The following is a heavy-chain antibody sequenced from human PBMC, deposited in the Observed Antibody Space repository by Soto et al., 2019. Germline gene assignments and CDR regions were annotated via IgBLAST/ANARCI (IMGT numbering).Heavy chain of an antibody. J-gene: IGHJ6*02. Sequence: QVQLVESGGGVVQPGRSLRLSCAASGFTFSSYGMHWVRQAPGKGLEWVAVIWYDGSNKYYADSVKGRFTISRDNSKNQLYLQMNSLRAEDTAVYYCARNYGPSYGQGFGYYYYGMDVWGQGTTVTVSS. CDR1: GFTFSSYG. V-gene: IGHV3-33*01. CDR2: IWYDGSNK. CDR3: ARNYGPSYGQGFGYYYYGMDV. D-gene: IGHD5-18*01.